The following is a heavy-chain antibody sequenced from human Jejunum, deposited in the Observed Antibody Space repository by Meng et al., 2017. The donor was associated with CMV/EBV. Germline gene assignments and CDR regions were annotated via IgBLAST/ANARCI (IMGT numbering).Heavy chain of an antibody. CDR3: SSATGDY. J-gene: IGHJ4*02. D-gene: IGHD1-14*01. Sequence: VKVYCKASGYSFSDYYMNWVRQAPGPGLEWMGWINPKTGGTDYAQKFQGRVTLTRDTSITTVYMELSNLKSDDSAVYYCSSATGDYWGQGTLVTVSS. CDR1: GYSFSDYY. V-gene: IGHV1-2*02. CDR2: INPKTGGT.